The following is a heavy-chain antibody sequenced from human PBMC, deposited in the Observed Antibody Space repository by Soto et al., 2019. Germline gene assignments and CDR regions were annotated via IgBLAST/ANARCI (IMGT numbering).Heavy chain of an antibody. D-gene: IGHD6-13*01. CDR3: ATAHLYSSSWYPVPYYYYYYGMDV. Sequence: PGESLKISCKGSGYSFTSYWISWVRQMPGKGLEWMGRIDPSGSYTNYSPSFQGHVTISADKSISTAYLQWSSLKASDTAMYYCATAHLYSSSWYPVPYYYYYYGMDVWGQGTTVTVSS. V-gene: IGHV5-10-1*01. J-gene: IGHJ6*02. CDR2: IDPSGSYT. CDR1: GYSFTSYW.